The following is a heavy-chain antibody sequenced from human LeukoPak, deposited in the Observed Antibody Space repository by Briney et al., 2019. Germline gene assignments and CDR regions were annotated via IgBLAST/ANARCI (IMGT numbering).Heavy chain of an antibody. J-gene: IGHJ4*02. CDR3: ARDGAPYYYDSSGYDY. CDR1: GFTFSSYS. Sequence: GGSLRLSCAASGFTFSSYSMNWVRQAPGKGLEWVSSINSSSSYIYYADSVKGRFTISRDNAKNSLYLQMNSLRAEDTAVYYCARDGAPYYYDSSGYDYWGQGTLVTVSS. D-gene: IGHD3-22*01. CDR2: INSSSSYI. V-gene: IGHV3-21*01.